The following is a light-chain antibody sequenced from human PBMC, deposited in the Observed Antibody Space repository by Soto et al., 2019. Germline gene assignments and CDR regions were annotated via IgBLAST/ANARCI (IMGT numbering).Light chain of an antibody. CDR3: QHSVGPPPT. Sequence: IVLTQSPGTLSLSPGERATLSCRASQSVTDNYLAWYQQQPGQAPRILIFEVSNRATGIPDRFSGSGSGTDFTLTISRLEPEDFAVYFCQHSVGPPPTFGGGTRVEIK. CDR1: QSVTDNY. V-gene: IGKV3-20*01. CDR2: EVS. J-gene: IGKJ4*01.